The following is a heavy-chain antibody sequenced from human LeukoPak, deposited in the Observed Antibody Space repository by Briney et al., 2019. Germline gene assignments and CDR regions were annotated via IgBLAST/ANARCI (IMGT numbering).Heavy chain of an antibody. Sequence: GGSLRLSCAASGFTFSSYAMSWVRQAPGKGLEWVSAISGSGGNTYYADSVKGRFTIPRDNSRNTLYLQMKGLRAEDTAVYYCAKGGSSGWSNPPFFDFWGQGTLVTVSS. CDR1: GFTFSSYA. V-gene: IGHV3-23*01. CDR3: AKGGSSGWSNPPFFDF. J-gene: IGHJ4*02. D-gene: IGHD6-19*01. CDR2: ISGSGGNT.